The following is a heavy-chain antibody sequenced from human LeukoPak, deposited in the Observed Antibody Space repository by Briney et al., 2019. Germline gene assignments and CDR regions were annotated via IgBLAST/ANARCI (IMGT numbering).Heavy chain of an antibody. V-gene: IGHV3-7*01. CDR1: GFTFSSSW. CDR2: IKEDGSEK. Sequence: GSLRLSCAVSGFTFSSSWMSWVRQAPGKGLEWVANIKEDGSEKYYVDTDKGRFTISRDNAKNSLYLQLNSLRVEDTAVYYCARHSSGYYWGQGTLVTVSS. J-gene: IGHJ4*02. D-gene: IGHD3-22*01. CDR3: ARHSSGYY.